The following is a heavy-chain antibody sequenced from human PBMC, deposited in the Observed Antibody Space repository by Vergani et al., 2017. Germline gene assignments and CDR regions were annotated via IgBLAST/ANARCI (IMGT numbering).Heavy chain of an antibody. CDR1: GYTFTSYD. Sequence: QVQLVQSGAEVKKPGASVQVSCKASGYTFTSYDMHWVRQAPGQGLEWMGIINPSGGSTSYAQKFQGRVTMTRDTSTSTVYMELSSLRSEDTAVYYCATTIFGVAEPRRNWGQGTLVTVSS. CDR2: INPSGGST. J-gene: IGHJ4*02. V-gene: IGHV1-46*03. D-gene: IGHD3-3*01. CDR3: ATTIFGVAEPRRN.